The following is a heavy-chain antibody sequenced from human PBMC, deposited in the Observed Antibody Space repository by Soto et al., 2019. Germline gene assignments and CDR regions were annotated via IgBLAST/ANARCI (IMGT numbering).Heavy chain of an antibody. D-gene: IGHD3-22*01. CDR1: GGSISSSTHY. J-gene: IGHJ4*02. CDR3: ARRKGYDSTTYYFGY. V-gene: IGHV4-39*01. CDR2: VYYNGNM. Sequence: SETLSLTCTVSGGSISSSTHYWGRIRQPPGKGLAGIGSVYYNGNMYYNPSLKSRVTMSVDTSKNQFSLDLRSVTAADTAVYYCARRKGYDSTTYYFGYWGQGKLVTVSS.